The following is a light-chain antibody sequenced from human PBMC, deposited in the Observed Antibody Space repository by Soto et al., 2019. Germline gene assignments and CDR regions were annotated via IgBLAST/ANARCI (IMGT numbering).Light chain of an antibody. Sequence: DIQMTQSPASLSASVGDRVTLTCRASQSINSYVHWYQQRPGKAPNLLIYAASNLQSGVPSRFSGSESGTDFTLTISSLQPEDFATYYCQQTFSNPPWTFGQGTKVEIK. V-gene: IGKV1-39*01. CDR2: AAS. J-gene: IGKJ1*01. CDR1: QSINSY. CDR3: QQTFSNPPWT.